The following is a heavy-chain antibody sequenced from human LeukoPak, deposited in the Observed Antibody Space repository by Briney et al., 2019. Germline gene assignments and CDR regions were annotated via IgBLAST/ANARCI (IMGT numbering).Heavy chain of an antibody. J-gene: IGHJ5*02. CDR3: ARHGGGWSNYFDP. D-gene: IGHD6-19*01. Sequence: GGSLRLSCAASGFTFSSYWMSWVRQAPGKGLEWVANIKEDGGDKYYVDSVKGRFTISRDNAKNSLYLRMNSLRAEDTAVYFCARHGGGWSNYFDPWGQGTLATVSS. CDR2: IKEDGGDK. CDR1: GFTFSSYW. V-gene: IGHV3-7*04.